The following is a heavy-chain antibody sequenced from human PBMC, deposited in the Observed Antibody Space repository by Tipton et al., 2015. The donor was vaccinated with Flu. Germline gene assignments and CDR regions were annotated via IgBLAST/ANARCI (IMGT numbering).Heavy chain of an antibody. J-gene: IGHJ5*02. V-gene: IGHV4-38-2*02. CDR2: IYHSGAT. CDR3: ARRDYSNYVSDPKSWFDP. Sequence: TLSLTCIVSGYSIRSAYYWGWVRRPPGKGLEWIGTIYHSGATYYNPSLKSRLTISIDTSKNQFSLNMRSVTAADMAVYYCARRDYSNYVSDPKSWFDPWGQGTLVAVSS. D-gene: IGHD4-11*01. CDR1: GYSIRSAYY.